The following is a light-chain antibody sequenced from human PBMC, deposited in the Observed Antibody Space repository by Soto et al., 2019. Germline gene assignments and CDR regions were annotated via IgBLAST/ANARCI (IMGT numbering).Light chain of an antibody. V-gene: IGKV3-15*01. CDR3: QQYNNWPPIT. Sequence: EIVLTQSPCTLALSAGERATLSCRASQSVSSKLAWYRQRPGQAPRLVIYDTSTRATGVPARFSGSGSGTEFTLTISSLQSDDFAAHYCQQYNNWPPITFGQGTRLEIK. J-gene: IGKJ5*01. CDR1: QSVSSK. CDR2: DTS.